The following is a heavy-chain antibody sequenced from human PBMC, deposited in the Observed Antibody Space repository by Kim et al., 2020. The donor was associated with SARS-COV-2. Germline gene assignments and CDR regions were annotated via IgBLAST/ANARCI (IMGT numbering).Heavy chain of an antibody. V-gene: IGHV6-1*01. CDR3: ARDRIGHYYYYYGMDV. J-gene: IGHJ6*02. D-gene: IGHD2-15*01. Sequence: VTSRITINPDTSKNQFSLQLNSVTPEDTAVYYCARDRIGHYYYYYGMDVWGQGTTVTVSS.